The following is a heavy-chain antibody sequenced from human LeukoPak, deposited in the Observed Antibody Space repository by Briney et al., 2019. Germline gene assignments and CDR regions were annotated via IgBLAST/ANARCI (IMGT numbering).Heavy chain of an antibody. V-gene: IGHV4-61*02. D-gene: IGHD4-11*01. CDR2: IYSSGGT. J-gene: IGHJ4*02. CDR3: AGHSRSYFDY. Sequence: PSQTLSLTCTVSGGSISSGSYYWSWIRQPAGKGLEWIGRIYSSGGTNYNPSLKSRVTISVDTSKNQFSLKLSSVTAADTAVYYCAGHSRSYFDYWGQGTLVTVSS. CDR1: GGSISSGSYY.